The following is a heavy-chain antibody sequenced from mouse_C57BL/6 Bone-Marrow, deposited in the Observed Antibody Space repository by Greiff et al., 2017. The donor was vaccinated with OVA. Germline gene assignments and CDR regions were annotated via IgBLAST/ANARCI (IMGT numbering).Heavy chain of an antibody. CDR1: GFNIKDYY. Sequence: EVQLQQSGAELVRPGASVKLSCTASGFNIKDYYMHWVKQRPEQGLEWIGRIDPEDGDTEYAPKFKGKATMTADTSSNTAYLQLSSLTSEDTAVYYCTTEPYGDYFDYWGQGTTLTVSS. J-gene: IGHJ2*01. CDR3: TTEPYGDYFDY. D-gene: IGHD1-1*02. V-gene: IGHV14-1*01. CDR2: IDPEDGDT.